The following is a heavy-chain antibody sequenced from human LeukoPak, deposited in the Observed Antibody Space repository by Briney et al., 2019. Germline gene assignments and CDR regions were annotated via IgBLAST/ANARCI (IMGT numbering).Heavy chain of an antibody. J-gene: IGHJ4*02. CDR3: ARVEGKVTTSRGSF. Sequence: GGSLRLSCAASGFTFSNYWMSWVRQAPGKGLEWVANIKQDGSEKYYVDSVKGRFTVSRDNAKNSLYLQMNSLRDEDTALYYCARVEGKVTTSRGSFWGQGTLVTVSS. V-gene: IGHV3-7*01. CDR2: IKQDGSEK. CDR1: GFTFSNYW. D-gene: IGHD4-4*01.